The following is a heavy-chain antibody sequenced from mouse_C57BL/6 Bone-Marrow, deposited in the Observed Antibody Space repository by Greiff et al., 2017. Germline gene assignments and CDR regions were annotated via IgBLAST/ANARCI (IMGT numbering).Heavy chain of an antibody. J-gene: IGHJ3*01. CDR2: IDPSDSYT. CDR1: GYTFTSYW. V-gene: IGHV1-50*01. Sequence: VQLQQPGAELVKPGASVKLSCKASGYTFTSYWMQWVKQRPGQGLEWIGEIDPSDSYTNSNQKFKGKATLTVDTSSSPAYMQLSSLTSGDSAVYYCAREYSYGAWVAHGGQRTLVTVSA. CDR3: AREYSYGAWVAH. D-gene: IGHD3-3*01.